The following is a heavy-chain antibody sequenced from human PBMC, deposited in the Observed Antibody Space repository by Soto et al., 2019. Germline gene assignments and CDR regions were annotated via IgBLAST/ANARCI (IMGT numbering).Heavy chain of an antibody. V-gene: IGHV3-33*01. Sequence: QVQLVESGGGVVQPGRSLRLSCAASGFIFRSYGMHWVRQVPGKGLEWVTVIWVDGINKYYGDAVKGRFTISRDNSKDTLYLQMNSLRVEETAVYYCVRERAPFDAFDIWGQGTMVTVSS. CDR2: IWVDGINK. CDR1: GFIFRSYG. J-gene: IGHJ3*02. CDR3: VRERAPFDAFDI.